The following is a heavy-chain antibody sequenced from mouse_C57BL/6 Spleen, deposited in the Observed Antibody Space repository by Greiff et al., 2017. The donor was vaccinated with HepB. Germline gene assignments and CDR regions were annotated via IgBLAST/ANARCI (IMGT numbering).Heavy chain of an antibody. Sequence: QVTLKESGPGILQPSQTLSLTCSFSGFSLSTFGMGVGWIRQPSGQGLEWLARIWWDDDKYYNPALKSRLTISKDTSKNQVFLKIANVDTADTATYYCARIAAQATIYYAMDYWGQGTSVTVSS. V-gene: IGHV8-8*01. J-gene: IGHJ4*01. CDR1: GFSLSTFGMG. CDR2: IWWDDDK. CDR3: ARIAAQATIYYAMDY. D-gene: IGHD3-2*02.